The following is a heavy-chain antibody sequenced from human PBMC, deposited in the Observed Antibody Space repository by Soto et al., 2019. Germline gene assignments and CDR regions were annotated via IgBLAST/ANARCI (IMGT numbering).Heavy chain of an antibody. Sequence: DVQLLESGGGLVQPGGSLRLSCSASGLTFSSYAISWVRQAPGKGLEWVSAISGSGGTTYYADSVKGRFTISRDNSKNTLYLQINSLRAEDTAVYYCATAGTGGWFAADYWGQGTLVTVSS. D-gene: IGHD6-19*01. CDR1: GLTFSSYA. V-gene: IGHV3-23*01. CDR2: ISGSGGTT. J-gene: IGHJ4*02. CDR3: ATAGTGGWFAADY.